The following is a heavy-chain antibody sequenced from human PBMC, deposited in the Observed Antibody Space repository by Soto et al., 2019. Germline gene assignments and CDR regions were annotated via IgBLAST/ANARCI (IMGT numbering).Heavy chain of an antibody. D-gene: IGHD5-12*01. V-gene: IGHV3-30*18. CDR2: ISYDGSNK. CDR1: GFTFSSYG. Sequence: QVQLVESGGGVVQPGRSLRLSCAASGFTFSSYGMHWVRQAPGKGLEWVAVISYDGSNKYYADSVKGRFTISRDNSKNTLYMEMNSLRAEDTAVYYCAKGGDGYTLFSAGDYWGQGTLVTVSS. J-gene: IGHJ4*02. CDR3: AKGGDGYTLFSAGDY.